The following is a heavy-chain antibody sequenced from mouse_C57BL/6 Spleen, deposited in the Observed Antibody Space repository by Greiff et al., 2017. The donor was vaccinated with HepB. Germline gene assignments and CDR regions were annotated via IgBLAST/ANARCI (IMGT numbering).Heavy chain of an antibody. V-gene: IGHV1-26*01. CDR3: ANYYGSYFDY. J-gene: IGHJ2*01. CDR2: INPNNGGT. CDR1: GYTFTDYY. Sequence: EVQLQQSGPELVKPGASVKISCKASGYTFTDYYMNWVKQSHGKSLEWIGDINPNNGGTSYNQKFKGKATLTVDKSSSTAYMELRSLTSEDSAVYYCANYYGSYFDYWGQGTTLTVSS. D-gene: IGHD1-1*01.